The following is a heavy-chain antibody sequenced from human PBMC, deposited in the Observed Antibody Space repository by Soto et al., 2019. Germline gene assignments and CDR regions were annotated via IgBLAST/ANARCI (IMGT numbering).Heavy chain of an antibody. Sequence: PSGTLSHTFAFSGVSISSRHWWTWVRQTPQRGLEYIGEIFHDGTANYYPSFERRVAISVDTSKNQFSLKLTSVTAADTAIYFCARLVYDTRLNYMYFDFWGQGALVTGSS. CDR1: GVSISSRHW. J-gene: IGHJ4*02. D-gene: IGHD3-10*01. V-gene: IGHV4-4*02. CDR3: ARLVYDTRLNYMYFDF. CDR2: IFHDGTA.